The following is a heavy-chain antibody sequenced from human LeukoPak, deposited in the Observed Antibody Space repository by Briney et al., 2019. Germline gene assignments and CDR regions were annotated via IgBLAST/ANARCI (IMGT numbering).Heavy chain of an antibody. J-gene: IGHJ3*02. CDR1: GFTFSSYD. Sequence: PGGSLRLSCAAPGFTFSSYDMHWVRQAPGKGLEWVAFIRDDGSNKYYADSVKGRFTISRDNSKNTLYLQMNSRRAEDTPVYYCAKLDSYGYGLGTEPDDAFDIWGQGTMATVSS. D-gene: IGHD5-18*01. CDR3: AKLDSYGYGLGTEPDDAFDI. V-gene: IGHV3-30*02. CDR2: IRDDGSNK.